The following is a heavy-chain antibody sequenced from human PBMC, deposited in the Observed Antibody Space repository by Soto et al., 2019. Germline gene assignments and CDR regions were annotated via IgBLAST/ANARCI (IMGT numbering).Heavy chain of an antibody. V-gene: IGHV3-33*01. Sequence: GGSLRLSCAASGFTFSSYGMHWVRQAPGKGLEWVAVIWYDGSNKYYADSVKGRFTISRDNSKNTLYLQMNSLRAEDTAVYYCARDKERPPNYYYYGMDVWGQGTTVTVSS. J-gene: IGHJ6*02. CDR1: GFTFSSYG. CDR2: IWYDGSNK. CDR3: ARDKERPPNYYYYGMDV.